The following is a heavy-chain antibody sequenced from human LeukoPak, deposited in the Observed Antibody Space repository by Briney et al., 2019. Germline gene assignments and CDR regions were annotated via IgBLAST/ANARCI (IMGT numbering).Heavy chain of an antibody. CDR2: IGAGGRT. J-gene: IGHJ4*02. Sequence: PGGSLRLSCAASGFTFSNYAMNWVRQAPGKGLEWVSGIGAGGRTESAASVKGRFTISRDNSKNTLFLQMNSLRADDTAVYYCAKRSDCSADLCGPDNWGQGTLVTVSS. CDR3: AKRSDCSADLCGPDN. V-gene: IGHV3-23*01. CDR1: GFTFSNYA. D-gene: IGHD2-21*01.